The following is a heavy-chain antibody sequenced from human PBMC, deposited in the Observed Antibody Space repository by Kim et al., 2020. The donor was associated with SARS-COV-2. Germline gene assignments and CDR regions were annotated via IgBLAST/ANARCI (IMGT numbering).Heavy chain of an antibody. J-gene: IGHJ6*02. CDR1: GFTFSSYS. Sequence: GGSLRLSCAASGFTFSSYSMNWVRQAPGKGLEWVSSISSSSSYIYYADSVKGRFTISRDNAKNSLYLQMNSLRAEDTAVYYCARALDRGYYYGMDVWGQGTTVTVSS. D-gene: IGHD3-9*01. V-gene: IGHV3-21*01. CDR3: ARALDRGYYYGMDV. CDR2: ISSSSSYI.